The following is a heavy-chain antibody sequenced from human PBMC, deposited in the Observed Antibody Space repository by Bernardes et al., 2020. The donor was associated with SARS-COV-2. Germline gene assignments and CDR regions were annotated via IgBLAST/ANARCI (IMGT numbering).Heavy chain of an antibody. CDR3: ARHRITIFGVVPFYYMDV. J-gene: IGHJ6*03. Sequence: SETLSLTRTVSGGSISSYYWSWIRQPPGKGLEWIGYIYYSGSTNYNPSLKSRVTISVDTSKNQFSLKLSSVTAADTAVYYCARHRITIFGVVPFYYMDVWGKGTTVTVSS. V-gene: IGHV4-59*08. CDR1: GGSISSYY. D-gene: IGHD3-3*01. CDR2: IYYSGST.